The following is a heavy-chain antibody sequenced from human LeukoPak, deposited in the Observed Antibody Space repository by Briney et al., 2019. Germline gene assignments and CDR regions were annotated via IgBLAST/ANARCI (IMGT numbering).Heavy chain of an antibody. CDR1: GYTFTGYY. D-gene: IGHD3-22*01. CDR2: VDPNSGAT. V-gene: IGHV1-2*06. Sequence: ASVNVSCKASGYTFTGYYIHWVRQAPGQGLEWMGRVDPNSGATDGAQKFQGGVTMTRDTSISTAYLELSSLRSDDTAAYYCARGKRVYESSGYSTFDYWGQGTLVTVSS. J-gene: IGHJ4*02. CDR3: ARGKRVYESSGYSTFDY.